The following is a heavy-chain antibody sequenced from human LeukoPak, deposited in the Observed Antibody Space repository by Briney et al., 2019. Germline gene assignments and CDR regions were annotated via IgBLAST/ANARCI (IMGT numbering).Heavy chain of an antibody. J-gene: IGHJ3*02. V-gene: IGHV1-2*02. CDR3: VRAPSIVVVPAATWNDAFDI. Sequence: ASVKVSCKASGYTFTGYFMHWVRQAPGHEGECMGWINPNSGGTKYAQKLQGRVTMTRDTDISTGSMDLSRLRAGDTAVCFCVRAPSIVVVPAATWNDAFDIWGQGTVVTVSS. CDR2: INPNSGGT. D-gene: IGHD2-2*01. CDR1: GYTFTGYF.